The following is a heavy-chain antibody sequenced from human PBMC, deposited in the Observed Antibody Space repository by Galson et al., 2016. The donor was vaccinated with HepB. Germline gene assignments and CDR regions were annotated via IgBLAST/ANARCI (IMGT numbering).Heavy chain of an antibody. Sequence: ETLSLTCAVSGNSISSNNWWGWIRQAPGKGLEWIGVIYYTGDTYDNPSLRSRLTMSVDTSKNQFSLKLSSVTAADTAVYYCARGGYFDLWGRGTLVTVSS. CDR2: IYYTGDT. V-gene: IGHV4-28*03. J-gene: IGHJ2*01. CDR1: GNSISSNNW. CDR3: ARGGYFDL.